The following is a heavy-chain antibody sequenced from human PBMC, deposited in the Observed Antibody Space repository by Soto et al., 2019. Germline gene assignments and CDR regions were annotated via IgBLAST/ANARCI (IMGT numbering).Heavy chain of an antibody. V-gene: IGHV4-34*01. J-gene: IGHJ6*03. CDR2: VSHSGST. CDR3: ARGPYGSGIRSPYYFYYMGV. CDR1: GGSFSGYY. Sequence: QVQLQEWGAGLLKPTETLSLTYAVYGGSFSGYYWSWIRQPPGKGLEWIGEVSHSGSTNYNPSLKSRVTISVDTSKSQFSLKLSSVTAADTAVYYCARGPYGSGIRSPYYFYYMGVWGKGTTVTVSS. D-gene: IGHD3-10*01.